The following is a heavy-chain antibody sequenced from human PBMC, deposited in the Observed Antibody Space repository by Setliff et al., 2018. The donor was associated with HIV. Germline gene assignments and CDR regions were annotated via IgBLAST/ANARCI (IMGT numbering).Heavy chain of an antibody. CDR2: IHYDEKT. J-gene: IGHJ4*02. Sequence: PSETLSLTCTVSGDSASNSRYYWAWIRQPPGKGLEYIGSIHYDEKTYYNPSLKSRVTIPMDTSTNQFSLKLTSVTAADTAVYFCARHFPSISLFFGDPGPFDRWGQGALVTVSS. V-gene: IGHV4-39*01. CDR1: GDSASNSRYY. CDR3: ARHFPSISLFFGDPGPFDR. D-gene: IGHD3-10*01.